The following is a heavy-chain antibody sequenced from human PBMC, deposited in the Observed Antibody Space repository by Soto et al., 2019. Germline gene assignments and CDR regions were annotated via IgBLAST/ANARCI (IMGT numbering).Heavy chain of an antibody. D-gene: IGHD2-15*01. V-gene: IGHV4-30-4*01. Sequence: QVQLQESGPGLVKPSQTLSLTCTVSGGSISSGDYYWSWIRQPPGKGLEWIGYIYYSGSTYYNPSLKSRVTISVDTSKNQFSLKLSSVTAADTAVYYCAREVVLAAAGAYFDYWGQGTLVTVSS. J-gene: IGHJ4*02. CDR1: GGSISSGDYY. CDR2: IYYSGST. CDR3: AREVVLAAAGAYFDY.